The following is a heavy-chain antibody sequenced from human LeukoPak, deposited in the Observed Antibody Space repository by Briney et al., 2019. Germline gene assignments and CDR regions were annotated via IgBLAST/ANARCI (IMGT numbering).Heavy chain of an antibody. Sequence: GASVKVSCKASGGTFSSYAISWVRQAPGQGLEWMGRIIPIFGIANYAQKFQGRVTITADKSTSTAYMEPSSLRSEDTAVYYCAREEQLAPFDYWGQGTLVTVSS. CDR3: AREEQLAPFDY. V-gene: IGHV1-69*04. J-gene: IGHJ4*02. CDR2: IIPIFGIA. D-gene: IGHD6-6*01. CDR1: GGTFSSYA.